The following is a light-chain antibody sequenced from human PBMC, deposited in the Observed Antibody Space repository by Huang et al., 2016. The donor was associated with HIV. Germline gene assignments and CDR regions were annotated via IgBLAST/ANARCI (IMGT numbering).Light chain of an antibody. V-gene: IGKV3-15*01. CDR2: GAS. Sequence: EIVMTQSPATLSVSPGESVTLSCRASQSVSSSLALYQQKPGQAPRRLIYGASTRATGIPARFSGGGSRTEFTLTISSLQSEDSAVYFCQQYNNWPPWTFGQGTKVEI. CDR1: QSVSSS. CDR3: QQYNNWPPWT. J-gene: IGKJ1*01.